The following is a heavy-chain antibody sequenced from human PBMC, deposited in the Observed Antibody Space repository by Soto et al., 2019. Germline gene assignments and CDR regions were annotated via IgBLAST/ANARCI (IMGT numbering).Heavy chain of an antibody. CDR3: ARDEGMGYCSSTSCHMLDV. J-gene: IGHJ6*02. V-gene: IGHV1-69*01. CDR1: GGTFSSYA. D-gene: IGHD2-2*02. Sequence: QVQLVQSGAEVKKPGSSVKVSCKASGGTFSSYAISWVRQAPGQGLGWMGGIIPIFGTANYAQKFQGRVTITADESTSTAYMELSSLRSEDTAVYYCARDEGMGYCSSTSCHMLDVWGQGTTVTVSS. CDR2: IIPIFGTA.